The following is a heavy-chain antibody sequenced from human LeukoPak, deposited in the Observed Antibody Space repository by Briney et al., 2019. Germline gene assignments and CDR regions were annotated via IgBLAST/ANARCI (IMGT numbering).Heavy chain of an antibody. D-gene: IGHD2-8*02. CDR2: ISSQSIYI. V-gene: IGHV3-21*01. CDR1: GFTFSIYS. J-gene: IGHJ3*01. CDR3: SRDLDCTVTTCFGGDDGFDL. Sequence: GGSLRLSCAASGFTFSIYSMNWVRQVPGKGLEWVSSISSQSIYIYYADSVKGRFAISRDNAKKSLYLQMISLAAEDTAVYFCSRDLDCTVTTCFGGDDGFDLWGQGTMVTVSS.